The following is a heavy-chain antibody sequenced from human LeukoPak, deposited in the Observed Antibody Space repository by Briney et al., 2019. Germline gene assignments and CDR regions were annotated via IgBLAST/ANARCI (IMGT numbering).Heavy chain of an antibody. CDR1: GFSLSTSGMC. CDR2: IDWDDDK. V-gene: IGHV2-70*11. CDR3: ARTIAVAAHRSFDY. Sequence: SGPALVKPTQTLTLTCTFSGFSLSTSGMCVSWIRQPPGKALEWLARIDWDDDKYYSTSLKTRLTISKDTSKNQVVLTMTNMDPVDTATYYCARTIAVAAHRSFDYWGQGTPVTVSS. J-gene: IGHJ4*02. D-gene: IGHD6-19*01.